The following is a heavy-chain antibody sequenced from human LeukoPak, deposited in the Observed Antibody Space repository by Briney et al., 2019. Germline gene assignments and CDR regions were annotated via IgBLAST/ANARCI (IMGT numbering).Heavy chain of an antibody. CDR1: GGSISSYY. CDR2: IYYSGST. V-gene: IGHV4-59*01. Sequence: PSETLSPTCTVSGGSISSYYWSWIRQPPGKGLEWIGYIYYSGSTNYNPSLKSRVTISVDTSKNQFSLKLSSVTAADTAVYYCARDSVYDFWSGYSLDVWGQGTTVTVSS. CDR3: ARDSVYDFWSGYSLDV. J-gene: IGHJ6*02. D-gene: IGHD3-3*01.